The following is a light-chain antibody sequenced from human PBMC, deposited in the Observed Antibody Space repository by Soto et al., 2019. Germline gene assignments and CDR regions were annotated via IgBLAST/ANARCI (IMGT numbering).Light chain of an antibody. CDR1: QSVSSY. CDR2: DAS. Sequence: EIVLTQSRATRSWSPGERATLFGRASQSVSSYLAWYQQKPGQAPRLLIYDASNRATGLPARFSGSGSGPHFTLTVSSIESEYSAAYPCQERSSWPLITVSQGTRLEIK. V-gene: IGKV3-11*01. CDR3: QERSSWPLIT. J-gene: IGKJ5*01.